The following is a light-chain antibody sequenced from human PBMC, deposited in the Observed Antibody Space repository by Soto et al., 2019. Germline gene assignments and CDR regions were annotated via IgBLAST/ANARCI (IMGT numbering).Light chain of an antibody. V-gene: IGKV1-5*03. CDR3: HKYHNFPRT. Sequence: DIQLTQSPSTLSASVVDRFTITCRASQSINGWLAWYQQKPGQAPSLLIYKASTLESGVPSRFSGSGSGTEFTLTVSSLQPDDFATYYCHKYHNFPRTCGQGTKGDIK. J-gene: IGKJ1*01. CDR1: QSINGW. CDR2: KAS.